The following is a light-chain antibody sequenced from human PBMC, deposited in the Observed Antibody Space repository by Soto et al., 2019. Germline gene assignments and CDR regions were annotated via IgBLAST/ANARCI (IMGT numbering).Light chain of an antibody. CDR2: DAS. V-gene: IGKV3-20*01. CDR1: QSVSSNF. CDR3: QQFGSSPRT. Sequence: EIVFTQSPGTLSLSPGERATLSCRASQSVSSNFLAWYQQKPGQAPRLLIYDASNRATGIPDRFSGSGSGTDFTLTISRLEPEDFAVYYCQQFGSSPRTLGQGTKVDIK. J-gene: IGKJ1*01.